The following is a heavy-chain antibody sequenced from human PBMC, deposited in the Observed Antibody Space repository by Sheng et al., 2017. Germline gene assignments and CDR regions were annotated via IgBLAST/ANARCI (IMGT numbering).Heavy chain of an antibody. Sequence: EVQLVESGGGLVQPGGSLRLSCAASGFTFSDHYMDWVRQAPGKGLEWVGRTRNKANSYTTEYAASVKGRFTISRDDSKNSLYLQMNSLKTEDTAVYYCARVCSTSCYATEMDVWGKGTTVTVSS. CDR1: GFTFSDHY. J-gene: IGHJ6*04. D-gene: IGHD2-2*01. V-gene: IGHV3-72*01. CDR3: ARVCSTSCYATEMDV. CDR2: TRNKANSYTT.